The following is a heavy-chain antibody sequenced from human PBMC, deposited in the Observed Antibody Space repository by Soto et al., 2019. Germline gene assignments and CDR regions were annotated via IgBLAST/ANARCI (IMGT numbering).Heavy chain of an antibody. D-gene: IGHD5-18*01. V-gene: IGHV5-51*01. CDR3: ARQEDTALETPFYVDY. CDR2: IKPGDSDT. CDR1: GYNFRTYW. Sequence: EVQLVQSAPEVRKPGESLKVSCKGSGYNFRTYWIGWVGQLPGKGLEWMGIIKPGDSDTRYSPSFQGQVTISADNSITTVYLQWSSLRASDTAMYFCARQEDTALETPFYVDYWGQGTLVIVSS. J-gene: IGHJ4*02.